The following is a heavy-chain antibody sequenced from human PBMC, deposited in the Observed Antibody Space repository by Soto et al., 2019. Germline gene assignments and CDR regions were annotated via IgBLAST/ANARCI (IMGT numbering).Heavy chain of an antibody. CDR2: ISAYNGNT. CDR1: GYTVTSYG. D-gene: IGHD6-13*01. J-gene: IGHJ6*02. Sequence: GASGRVACKASGYTVTSYGISWVRQANRQGLEWMGWISAYNGNTNYAQKLQGRVTMTTDTSTSTAYMELRSLRSDDTAVYYCATGIAAAGTVYYYGMDVWGQGTTVTVS. CDR3: ATGIAAAGTVYYYGMDV. V-gene: IGHV1-18*01.